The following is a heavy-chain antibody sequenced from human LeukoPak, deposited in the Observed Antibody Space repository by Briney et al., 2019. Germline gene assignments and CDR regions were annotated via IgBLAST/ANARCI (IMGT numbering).Heavy chain of an antibody. V-gene: IGHV4-34*01. D-gene: IGHD4-17*01. CDR1: GGSFSGYY. J-gene: IGHJ4*02. CDR3: ARGGGDYGDFDY. CDR2: INHRGST. Sequence: SETLSLTCAVYGGSFSGYYWSWIRQPPGKGLEWIGEINHRGSTNYNPSLKSRVTISVDTSKNQFSLKLSSVTAADTAVYYCARGGGDYGDFDYWGQGTLVTVSS.